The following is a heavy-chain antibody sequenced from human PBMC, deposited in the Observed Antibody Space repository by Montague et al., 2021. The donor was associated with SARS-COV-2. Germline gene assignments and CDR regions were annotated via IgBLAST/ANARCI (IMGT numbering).Heavy chain of an antibody. J-gene: IGHJ4*02. CDR2: IDWDGDT. V-gene: IGHV2-70*11. CDR1: GFSLTTDGMC. CDR3: AHKNSGWPIEFGY. D-gene: IGHD6-19*01. Sequence: PALVKPTQTLTLTCTFSGFSLTTDGMCVSWIRQTPGKALEWLARIDWDGDTYYSTSLKTRLSISKDTSKNQVVLAMTNMDPVDTATYYCAHKNSGWPIEFGYWGQGALVTVSS.